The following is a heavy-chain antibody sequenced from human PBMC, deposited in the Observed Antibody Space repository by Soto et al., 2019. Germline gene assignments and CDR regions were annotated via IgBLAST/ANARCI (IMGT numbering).Heavy chain of an antibody. D-gene: IGHD4-17*01. CDR3: PRPVTTGFTFDS. CDR1: DGSISSFY. J-gene: IGHJ4*02. Sequence: QVQLQESGPGLVKPSETLSLTCTVSDGSISSFYWSWIRQPAGKGLEWIGRIYTSGSTNYNPSLNIRVTCQLEPSKNHFSWKRNPLPAAARAGNYWPRPVTTGFTFDSWGQETRVT. CDR2: IYTSGST. V-gene: IGHV4-4*07.